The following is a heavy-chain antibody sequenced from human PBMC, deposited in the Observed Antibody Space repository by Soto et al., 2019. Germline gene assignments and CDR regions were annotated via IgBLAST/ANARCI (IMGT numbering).Heavy chain of an antibody. CDR3: AASITMVRGVIAPAHDAFDI. V-gene: IGHV1-24*01. Sequence: ASVKVSCKVSGYTLTDLSMHWVRQAPGKGLEWMGGFDAEDGETIYAQKFQGRVTMTEDTSTDTAYMELSSLRSEDTAVYYCAASITMVRGVIAPAHDAFDIWGQGTMVTVSS. CDR1: GYTLTDLS. D-gene: IGHD3-10*01. J-gene: IGHJ3*02. CDR2: FDAEDGET.